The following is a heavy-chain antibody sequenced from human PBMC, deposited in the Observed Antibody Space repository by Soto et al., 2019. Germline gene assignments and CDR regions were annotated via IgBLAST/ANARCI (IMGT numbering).Heavy chain of an antibody. D-gene: IGHD3-10*01. V-gene: IGHV3-23*01. Sequence: EVQLLESGGGLVQPGGSLRLSCAASGFSFSSYAMTWVRQAPGKGLEWVSAISGSGSITYYADSVKGRFTISRDNSKNTLDLQMNSLRAEDTAVYYCAKDIRGLRGAYSFDNWGQGILVTVSS. J-gene: IGHJ4*02. CDR1: GFSFSSYA. CDR3: AKDIRGLRGAYSFDN. CDR2: ISGSGSIT.